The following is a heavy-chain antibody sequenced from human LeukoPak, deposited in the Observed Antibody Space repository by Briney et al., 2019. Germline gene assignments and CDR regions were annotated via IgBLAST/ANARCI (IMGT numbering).Heavy chain of an antibody. D-gene: IGHD1-26*01. Sequence: SETLSLTCGVYGESFSDYYFTWIRQPPGKGLEWIGDINHSGNSSYNKSLRSRITISLDTSKKQVSLKLSSVTAADTAVYYCEMVSAKVGDALDTWGPGTVVTVSS. CDR3: EMVSAKVGDALDT. CDR1: GESFSDYY. CDR2: INHSGNS. J-gene: IGHJ3*02. V-gene: IGHV4-34*01.